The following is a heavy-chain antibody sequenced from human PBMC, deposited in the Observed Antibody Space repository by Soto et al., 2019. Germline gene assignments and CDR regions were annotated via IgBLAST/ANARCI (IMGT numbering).Heavy chain of an antibody. CDR1: GYTFTSYG. Sequence: ASVKVSCKASGYTFTSYGISWVRQAPGQGLEWMGWISAYNGNTNYAQKLQGRVTMTTDTSTSTAYMELRSLRSDGTAVYYCARDFVAALDYYRMDVWGQGTTVTVSS. CDR3: ARDFVAALDYYRMDV. CDR2: ISAYNGNT. V-gene: IGHV1-18*01. J-gene: IGHJ6*02. D-gene: IGHD6-6*01.